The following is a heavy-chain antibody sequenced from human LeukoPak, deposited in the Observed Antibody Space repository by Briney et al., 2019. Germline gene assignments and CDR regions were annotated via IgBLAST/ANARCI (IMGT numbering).Heavy chain of an antibody. Sequence: GGSLRLSCAASGFTFSDYYMSWIRQAPGKGLEWVSYISSSGSTIYYADSVKGRFTISRDNAKNSLYLQMNSLRAEDTAVYYCARVMRVFGVVIQNPYYYYMDVWGKGTTVTVSS. V-gene: IGHV3-11*04. CDR3: ARVMRVFGVVIQNPYYYYMDV. J-gene: IGHJ6*03. CDR2: ISSSGSTI. CDR1: GFTFSDYY. D-gene: IGHD3-3*01.